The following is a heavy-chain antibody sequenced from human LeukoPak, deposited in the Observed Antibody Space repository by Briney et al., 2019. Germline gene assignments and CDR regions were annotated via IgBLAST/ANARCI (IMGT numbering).Heavy chain of an antibody. D-gene: IGHD6-19*01. J-gene: IGHJ4*02. CDR2: IIGSGGST. CDR1: GFTFRSDA. CDR3: AKGTAVADIYFDY. V-gene: IGHV3-23*01. Sequence: PGWSLRLSCAASGFTFRSDAMSWDRQAPGKGLERVSAIIGSGGSTYYADSVQGRFTISRDNSKNTLYLQMNSLTAEDTAVYYCAKGTAVADIYFDYWGQGTLVTVSS.